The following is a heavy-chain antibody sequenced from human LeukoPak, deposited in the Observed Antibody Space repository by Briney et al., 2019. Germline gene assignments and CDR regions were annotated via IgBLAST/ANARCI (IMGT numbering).Heavy chain of an antibody. V-gene: IGHV4-61*01. CDR1: GGSVNSGTYY. Sequence: SETLSLTCTVSGGSVNSGTYYWSWIRQPPGKGLEWIGYISYSGSTNYNPSLKSRVAISVDTSKNQFSLKLSSVTAADTAVYYCARGGRWLQFNYWGQGTLVTVSS. D-gene: IGHD5-24*01. J-gene: IGHJ4*02. CDR2: ISYSGST. CDR3: ARGGRWLQFNY.